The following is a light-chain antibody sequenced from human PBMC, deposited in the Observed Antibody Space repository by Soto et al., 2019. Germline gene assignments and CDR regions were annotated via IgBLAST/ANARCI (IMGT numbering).Light chain of an antibody. CDR3: QQSYRNPRT. Sequence: DIQMTQSPSTLSASVGDRVTITCRASQTISTWLAWYQQKPGKAPKLLIYDVSTLGSGVPSRFSGSGSGTDFTLTISSLQPDDSATYYCQQSYRNPRTFGLGTKVDIK. V-gene: IGKV1-5*01. J-gene: IGKJ1*01. CDR1: QTISTW. CDR2: DVS.